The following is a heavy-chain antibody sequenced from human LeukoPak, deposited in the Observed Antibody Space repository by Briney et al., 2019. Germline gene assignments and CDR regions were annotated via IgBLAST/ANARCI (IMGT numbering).Heavy chain of an antibody. CDR2: INAVDANT. J-gene: IGHJ4*02. Sequence: QTGGSLRLSCAASGFTFESYWMTWVRQAPGKGLEWVATINAVDANTYYADSVKGRFTVSRDNSKNTLYLQINSLRAEDTAVYYCAKQFLDTNWGQGTLVTVSS. V-gene: IGHV3-23*01. D-gene: IGHD3-3*01. CDR1: GFTFESYW. CDR3: AKQFLDTN.